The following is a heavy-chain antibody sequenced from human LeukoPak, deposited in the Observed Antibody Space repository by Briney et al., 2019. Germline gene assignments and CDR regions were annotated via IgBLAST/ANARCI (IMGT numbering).Heavy chain of an antibody. D-gene: IGHD5-18*01. Sequence: GSSVKVSCKASGGTFSSYAISWVRQAPGQGLEWMGRITPIFGTANYAQKFQGRVTITTDESTSTAYMELSSLRSEDTAVYYCARDFLATAMVEYWGQGTLVTVSS. CDR2: ITPIFGTA. CDR3: ARDFLATAMVEY. CDR1: GGTFSSYA. V-gene: IGHV1-69*05. J-gene: IGHJ4*02.